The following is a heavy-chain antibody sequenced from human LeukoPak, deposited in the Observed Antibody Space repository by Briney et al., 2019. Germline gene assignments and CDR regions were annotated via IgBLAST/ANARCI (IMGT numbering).Heavy chain of an antibody. J-gene: IGHJ3*02. CDR2: IYYSGST. Sequence: SETLSLTCIVSGGSISSGGYYWSWIRQHPGKGLEWIGYIYYSGSTYYNPSLKSRVTISVDTSKNQFSLKLSSVTAADTAVYYCARDFNDAFDIWGQGTMVTVSS. CDR3: ARDFNDAFDI. V-gene: IGHV4-31*03. CDR1: GGSISSGGYY.